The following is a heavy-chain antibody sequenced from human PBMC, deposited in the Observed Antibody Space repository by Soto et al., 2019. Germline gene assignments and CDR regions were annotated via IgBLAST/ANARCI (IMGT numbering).Heavy chain of an antibody. D-gene: IGHD4-4*01. V-gene: IGHV3-30-3*01. CDR2: MSYDGSNK. Sequence: GSLRLSCAASGFSFSSYVMYWVRQAPGKGLEWVAVMSYDGSNKYYADSVKGRFTISRDTSQNTLFLQMNNLRADDTGVYYCASHDYSGNSGGKWGKGTLVTVS. J-gene: IGHJ4*02. CDR1: GFSFSSYV. CDR3: ASHDYSGNSGGK.